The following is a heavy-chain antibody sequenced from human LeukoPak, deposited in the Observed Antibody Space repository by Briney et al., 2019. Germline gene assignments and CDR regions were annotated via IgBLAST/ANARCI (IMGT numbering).Heavy chain of an antibody. CDR3: TTSYDIFGATLDY. Sequence: GGPLRLSCAASGFTFSDAWMNWVRQAPGKGLEWVGRIKSKTHGGTTDYAAPVKGRFVISRDDSKNTLYLHMNSLKTEDTAVYYCTTSYDIFGATLDYWGQGTLVTVSS. J-gene: IGHJ4*02. CDR2: IKSKTHGGTT. V-gene: IGHV3-15*01. CDR1: GFTFSDAW. D-gene: IGHD3-9*01.